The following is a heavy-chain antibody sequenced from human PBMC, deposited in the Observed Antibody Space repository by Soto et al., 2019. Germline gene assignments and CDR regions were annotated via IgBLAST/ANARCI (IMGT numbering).Heavy chain of an antibody. CDR2: ISAYNGNT. V-gene: IGHV1-18*01. J-gene: IGHJ6*03. CDR1: GYTFTSYG. D-gene: IGHD3-10*01. Sequence: QVQLVQSGAEVKKPGASVKVSCKASGYTFTSYGISWVRQAPGQGLEWMGWISAYNGNTNYAQKLQGRGTMTTDTSTSTAYMELRSLRSDDTAVYYCARYIWFGEDYYYYYMDVWGKGTTVTVSS. CDR3: ARYIWFGEDYYYYYMDV.